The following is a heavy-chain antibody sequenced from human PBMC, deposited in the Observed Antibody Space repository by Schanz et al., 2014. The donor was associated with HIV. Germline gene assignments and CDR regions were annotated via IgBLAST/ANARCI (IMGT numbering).Heavy chain of an antibody. Sequence: QVQLVESGGDVVQPGRSLRLSCAASGFTFRSYGMHWVRQAPGKGLEWVADISSDGTNKYYADSVKGRFTISRDNSKNTLYLQMISLRVEDTAVYYCAKVARWDYYGMDVWGQGTTVTVSS. CDR2: ISSDGTNK. CDR3: AKVARWDYYGMDV. V-gene: IGHV3-30*18. CDR1: GFTFRSYG. J-gene: IGHJ6*02.